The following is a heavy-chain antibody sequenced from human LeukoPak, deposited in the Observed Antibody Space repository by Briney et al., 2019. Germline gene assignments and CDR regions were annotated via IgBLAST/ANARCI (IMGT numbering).Heavy chain of an antibody. Sequence: PSETLSLTCAVSGGSFSGYYWSWIRQPPGKGLEWIGEISHSGSTNYNPSLKSRVTISVDTSKNQFSLKLSSVTAADTAVYYCARYSYGYRSKYYFDYWGQGTLVTVSS. J-gene: IGHJ4*02. D-gene: IGHD5-18*01. CDR1: GGSFSGYY. CDR3: ARYSYGYRSKYYFDY. V-gene: IGHV4-34*01. CDR2: ISHSGST.